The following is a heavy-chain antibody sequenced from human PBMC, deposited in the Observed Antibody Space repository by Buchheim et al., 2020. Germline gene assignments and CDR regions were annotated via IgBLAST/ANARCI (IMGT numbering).Heavy chain of an antibody. J-gene: IGHJ4*02. CDR3: AKYTSSWAHFDY. CDR2: IWYDGNNK. CDR1: GFTFWDSA. Sequence: QVQLVESGGGVVQPWTSLRLSCVASGFTFWDSAMHWVRQAPGKGLEWVAMIWYDGNNKYYADSVKGRFTVSRDNSKNMLYLQMNSLRVEDTAVYYCAKYTSSWAHFDYWGQGTL. V-gene: IGHV3-33*06. D-gene: IGHD6-6*01.